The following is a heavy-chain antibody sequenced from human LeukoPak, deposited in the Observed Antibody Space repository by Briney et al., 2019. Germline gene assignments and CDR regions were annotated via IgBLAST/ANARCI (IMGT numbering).Heavy chain of an antibody. D-gene: IGHD2-15*01. CDR2: ISYDENKK. V-gene: IGHV3-30-3*01. Sequence: VPPGSSLRLSSAASGFTFSDYTMHWVRQAPGKGLEWVAVISYDENKKFYADSVKGRFTISRDNSKNTLYLQMNSLSTDDTAVYSCARRDGASCLDYWGQGTLVTVSS. CDR3: ARRDGASCLDY. CDR1: GFTFSDYT. J-gene: IGHJ4*02.